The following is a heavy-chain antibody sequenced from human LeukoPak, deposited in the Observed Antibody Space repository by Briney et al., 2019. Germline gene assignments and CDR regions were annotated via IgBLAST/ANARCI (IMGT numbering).Heavy chain of an antibody. Sequence: ASVKVSCKASGYTFTSYAMHWVRQAPGQRLEWVGWINAGNGNTKYSQKFQGRVTITRDTSASTAYMELSSLRSEDTAVYYCARSNGANLPARYYGMDVWGQGTTVTVSS. CDR3: ARSNGANLPARYYGMDV. V-gene: IGHV1-3*01. D-gene: IGHD4/OR15-4a*01. CDR1: GYTFTSYA. J-gene: IGHJ6*02. CDR2: INAGNGNT.